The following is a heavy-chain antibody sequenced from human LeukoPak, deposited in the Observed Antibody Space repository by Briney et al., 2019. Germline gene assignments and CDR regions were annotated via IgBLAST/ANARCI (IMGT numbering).Heavy chain of an antibody. V-gene: IGHV3-74*01. J-gene: IGHJ4*02. CDR3: AKDLHYGSADY. CDR2: LNNDGKRT. Sequence: GGSLRLSCTASGLTLSDYWMHWVRQVPGKGLLWVSRLNNDGKRTNYADSVKGRFTISRDNAKNTLYLQMNSLRAEDTAVYYCAKDLHYGSADYWGQGTLVTVSS. D-gene: IGHD3-10*01. CDR1: GLTLSDYW.